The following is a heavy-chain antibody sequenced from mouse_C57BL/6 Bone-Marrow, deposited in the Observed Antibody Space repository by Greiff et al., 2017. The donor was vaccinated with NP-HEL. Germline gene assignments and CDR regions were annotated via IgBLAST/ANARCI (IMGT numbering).Heavy chain of an antibody. CDR3: TSYDYGPAY. J-gene: IGHJ3*01. V-gene: IGHV14-4*01. D-gene: IGHD2-4*01. CDR2: IDPENGDT. CDR1: GFNIKDDY. Sequence: EVQGVESGAELVRPGASVKLSCTASGFNIKDDYMHWVKQRPEQGLEWIGWIDPENGDTEYASKFQGKATITADTSSNTAYLQLSSLTSEDTAVYYCTSYDYGPAYWGQGTLVTVSA.